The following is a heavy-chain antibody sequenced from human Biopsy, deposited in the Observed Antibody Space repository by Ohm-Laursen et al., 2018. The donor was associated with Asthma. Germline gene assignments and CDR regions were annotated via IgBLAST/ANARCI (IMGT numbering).Heavy chain of an antibody. CDR2: FNAGNGNT. CDR1: RYTFINYA. CDR3: ARTYYDFLAGQVNDAFAM. D-gene: IGHD3-9*01. Sequence: ASVNVSCKASRYTFINYAIHWVRQAPGQRLEWMGGFNAGNGNTKYSQKFQGRVTISRDTSASTAYMDLSSLRSEDTAVYYSARTYYDFLAGQVNDAFAMWGQGTMVTVSS. V-gene: IGHV1-3*01. J-gene: IGHJ3*02.